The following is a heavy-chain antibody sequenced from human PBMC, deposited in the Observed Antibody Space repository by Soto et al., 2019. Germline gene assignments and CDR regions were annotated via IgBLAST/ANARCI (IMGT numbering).Heavy chain of an antibody. Sequence: QVQLVQSGAEVKKPGASVKVSCKASGYTFTSYGISWVRQAPGQGLEWMGWISAYNGNTNYAQERQGRVTMTKDTSTSTXXMXXXXLXXXDTXXXXXXXXXXVXXVXYWGQGTLVTVSS. CDR3: XXXXXVXXVXY. CDR2: ISAYNGNT. CDR1: GYTFTSYG. V-gene: IGHV1-18*01. J-gene: IGHJ4*02.